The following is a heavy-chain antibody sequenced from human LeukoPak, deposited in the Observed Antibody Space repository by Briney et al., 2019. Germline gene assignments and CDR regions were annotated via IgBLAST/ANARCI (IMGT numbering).Heavy chain of an antibody. Sequence: PSETLSLTCAVYGGSFSGYYWSWVRQPPGKGLEWIGEINHSGSTNYNPSLKSRVTISVDTSKNQFSLKLSSVTAADTAVYYCARGHYFLDYWGQGTLVTVSS. CDR1: GGSFSGYY. J-gene: IGHJ4*02. D-gene: IGHD2/OR15-2a*01. CDR3: ARGHYFLDY. V-gene: IGHV4-34*01. CDR2: INHSGST.